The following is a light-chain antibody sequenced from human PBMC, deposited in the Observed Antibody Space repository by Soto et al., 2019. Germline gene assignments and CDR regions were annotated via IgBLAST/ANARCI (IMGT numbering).Light chain of an antibody. CDR1: SGNIGAAYN. CDR2: GNN. Sequence: QSVPTQPPSVSGAPGQRVSISCTGSSGNIGAAYNVDWYQELPGTAPKLLSYGNNNRPSGVPARFSGSKSGTSASLAIAGLQAEDEGDYYCQSYESSITGYDFGTGTKGTVL. CDR3: QSYESSITGYD. J-gene: IGLJ1*01. V-gene: IGLV1-40*01.